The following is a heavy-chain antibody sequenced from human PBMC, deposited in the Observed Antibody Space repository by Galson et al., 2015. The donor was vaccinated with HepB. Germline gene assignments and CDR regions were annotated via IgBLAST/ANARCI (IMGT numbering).Heavy chain of an antibody. J-gene: IGHJ4*02. V-gene: IGHV3-7*01. CDR3: AKVHGSQSTDCCDN. CDR2: IRQDGREK. CDR1: GFTFRDFW. D-gene: IGHD2-2*03. Sequence: SLRLSCAASGFTFRDFWMTWVRQAPGRGLEWVANIRQDGREKFYSDSMKGRFTISRDNAKNSLFLQMNGLRAEDTAVYFCAKVHGSQSTDCCDNWGQGTLVTVSS.